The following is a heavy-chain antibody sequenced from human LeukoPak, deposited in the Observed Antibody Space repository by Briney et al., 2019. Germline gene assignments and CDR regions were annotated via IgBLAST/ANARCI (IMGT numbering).Heavy chain of an antibody. Sequence: GGSLRLSCAASGFTFSNYGMHWVRQAPGKGLEWVALISYDGSNKYYADSVKGRFTISRDNSKYTLYLQMISLRAEDTAVYYCANYGSVSYFAYWGQGTLVTVSS. D-gene: IGHD3-10*01. CDR1: GFTFSNYG. CDR3: ANYGSVSYFAY. CDR2: ISYDGSNK. J-gene: IGHJ4*02. V-gene: IGHV3-30*18.